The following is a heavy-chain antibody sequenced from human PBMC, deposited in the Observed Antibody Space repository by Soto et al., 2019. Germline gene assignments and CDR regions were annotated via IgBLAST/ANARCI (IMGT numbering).Heavy chain of an antibody. CDR3: ARDMAHYDFWGHNERGLDV. V-gene: IGHV3-9*01. J-gene: IGHJ6*02. D-gene: IGHD3-3*01. CDR2: ISWNSDVK. CDR1: GFSFSTYW. Sequence: GGSLRLSCAASGFSFSTYWMSWVRQVPGKGLEWVSGISWNSDVKGYADSVRGRFTISRDNARNSLFLQMTSLRGEDSALYYCARDMAHYDFWGHNERGLDVWGQGTAVTVSS.